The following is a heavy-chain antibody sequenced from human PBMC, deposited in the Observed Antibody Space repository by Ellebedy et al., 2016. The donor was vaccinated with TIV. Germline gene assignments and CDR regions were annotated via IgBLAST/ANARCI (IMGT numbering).Heavy chain of an antibody. CDR1: GGYLRPYY. V-gene: IGHV4-59*13. CDR2: IDYSGST. Sequence: SETLSLTXTVSGGYLRPYYWSWIRQPPGKGLEWIGYIDYSGSTKYSPSLKSRVTISVDTSKNQFSLKLSSVTAADTAVYYCATQKVVDDAFDIWGQGTMVIVSS. D-gene: IGHD3-22*01. J-gene: IGHJ3*02. CDR3: ATQKVVDDAFDI.